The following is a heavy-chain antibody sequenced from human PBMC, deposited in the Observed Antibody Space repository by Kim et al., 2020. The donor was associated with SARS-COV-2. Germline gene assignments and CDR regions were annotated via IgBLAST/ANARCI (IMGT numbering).Heavy chain of an antibody. Sequence: GGSLRLSCAASGFTVSSNYMSWVRQAPGKGLEWVSVIYSGGSTYYADSVKGRFIISTDNSKNKLYLQMNSLRAEDTAVYYCARDRWELLGYYYGRDVWGQGTTVT. CDR3: ARDRWELLGYYYGRDV. D-gene: IGHD1-26*01. V-gene: IGHV3-53*01. CDR1: GFTVSSNY. J-gene: IGHJ6*02. CDR2: IYSGGST.